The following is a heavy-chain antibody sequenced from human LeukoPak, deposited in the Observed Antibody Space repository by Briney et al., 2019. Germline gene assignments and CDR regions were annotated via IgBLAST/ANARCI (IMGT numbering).Heavy chain of an antibody. J-gene: IGHJ4*02. V-gene: IGHV1-69*04. CDR2: IIPILGIA. CDR1: GGTFSSYA. Sequence: SVTVSCTASGGTFSSYAISWVRQAPGQGLEWMGRIIPILGIANYAQKFQGRVTITADKSTSTAYMELSSLRPEDTAVYYCARFPITIFGVVIPRTTDWGQGTLVTVSS. D-gene: IGHD3-3*01. CDR3: ARFPITIFGVVIPRTTD.